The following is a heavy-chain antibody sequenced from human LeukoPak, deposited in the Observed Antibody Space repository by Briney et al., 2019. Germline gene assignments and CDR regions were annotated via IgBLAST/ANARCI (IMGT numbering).Heavy chain of an antibody. J-gene: IGHJ5*02. Sequence: GGSLRLSCAASGFTFSNFWMAWVRQAPGKGLEWVANIKQHGSEKYYVDSVKGRFTISRDNAKNSLYLQMNSLRAEDTAVYYCARDQTTRASGTYYSWFDPWGQGTLVTVSS. CDR2: IKQHGSEK. CDR1: GFTFSNFW. V-gene: IGHV3-7*01. CDR3: ARDQTTRASGTYYSWFDP. D-gene: IGHD1-26*01.